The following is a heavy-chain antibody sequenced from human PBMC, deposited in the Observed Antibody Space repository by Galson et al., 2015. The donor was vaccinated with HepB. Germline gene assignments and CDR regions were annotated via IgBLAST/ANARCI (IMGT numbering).Heavy chain of an antibody. CDR2: ITTTGNNK. D-gene: IGHD6-19*01. CDR1: GFNFSTSA. Sequence: FLRLSCAAYGFNFSTSAMSWVRQAPGKGLEWISAITTTGNNKYSAEHMKGRFIISRDNSQNTLFLQMNSLSADDTAIPFCAKVSPEKTDGWYRQALYYIDSVGQGTRVTVSS. V-gene: IGHV3-23*05. J-gene: IGHJ4*02. CDR3: AKVSPEKTDGWYRQALYYIDS.